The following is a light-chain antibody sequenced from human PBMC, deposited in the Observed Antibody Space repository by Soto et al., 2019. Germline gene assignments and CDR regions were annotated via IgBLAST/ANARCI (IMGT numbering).Light chain of an antibody. CDR1: SSDVGGYTY. V-gene: IGLV2-14*01. Sequence: SVSGSPGQSITISCTGTSSDVGGYTYVSWYQQHPGKAPKLMIYEVSNRPSGISNRFSGSKSGNTASLTISGLQAEDEAHYYCSSYTSSITLVFGTGTKVTVL. CDR3: SSYTSSITLV. CDR2: EVS. J-gene: IGLJ1*01.